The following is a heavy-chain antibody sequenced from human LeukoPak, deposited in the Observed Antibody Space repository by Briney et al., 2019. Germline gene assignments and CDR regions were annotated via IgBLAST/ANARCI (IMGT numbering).Heavy chain of an antibody. Sequence: GGSLRLSCAASGFTFDDYAMHWVRQAPGKGLEWVSGISWNSGSIGYADSVKGRFTISRDNAKNTLYLQMNSLRAEDTAVYYCARDGEPYSGYGEGSYMDVWGKGTTVTVSS. CDR2: ISWNSGSI. V-gene: IGHV3-9*01. D-gene: IGHD5-12*01. CDR1: GFTFDDYA. CDR3: ARDGEPYSGYGEGSYMDV. J-gene: IGHJ6*03.